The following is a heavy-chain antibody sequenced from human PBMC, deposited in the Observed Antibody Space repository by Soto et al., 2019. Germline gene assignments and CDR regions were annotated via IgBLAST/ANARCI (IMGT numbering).Heavy chain of an antibody. J-gene: IGHJ4*02. CDR2: IHDSGST. D-gene: IGHD3-9*01. CDR1: GGSIGSSNW. V-gene: IGHV4-4*03. CDR3: ARLKTYDILNKSDY. Sequence: SPETVCLTCAVSGGSIGSSNWWTWVRKSPGKGLEWIGEIHDSGSTNYSPSLKSRVTISLDKSKNQFSLNLSSVTAADTAVYYCARLKTYDILNKSDYWGQGSLVTVSS.